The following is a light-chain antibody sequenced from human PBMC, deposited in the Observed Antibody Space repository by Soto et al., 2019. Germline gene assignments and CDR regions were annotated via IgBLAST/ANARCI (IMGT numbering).Light chain of an antibody. V-gene: IGLV2-14*01. CDR2: DVS. CDR3: SSYTSSSIL. Sequence: QSGLTQPASGSGSPGKAITISCPGTSIDVGGYNYVSWYQQHPGKAPKLMIYDVSNRPSGVSNRFSGSKSDNTASLTISGLQAEDEADYYCSSYTSSSILFGTGTKVTVL. J-gene: IGLJ1*01. CDR1: SIDVGGYNY.